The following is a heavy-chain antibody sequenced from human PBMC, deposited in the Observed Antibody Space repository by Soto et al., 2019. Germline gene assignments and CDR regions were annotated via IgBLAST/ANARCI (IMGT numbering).Heavy chain of an antibody. V-gene: IGHV3-33*01. J-gene: IGHJ3*02. Sequence: QVQLVESGGGVVQPGRSLRLSCAASGFTFSSYGMHWVRQVPGKGLEWVAVIWYDGSNKYYADSVKGRFTISRDNSKNTLYLQMNSLRAEDTAVYYCARPGDSSSSFAFDIWGQGTMVAVSS. D-gene: IGHD6-6*01. CDR3: ARPGDSSSSFAFDI. CDR1: GFTFSSYG. CDR2: IWYDGSNK.